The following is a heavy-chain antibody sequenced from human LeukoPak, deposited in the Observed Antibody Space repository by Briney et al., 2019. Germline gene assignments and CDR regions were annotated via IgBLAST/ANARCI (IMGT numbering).Heavy chain of an antibody. D-gene: IGHD3-22*01. J-gene: IGHJ4*02. Sequence: PGGSLRLSCAASGFTFSSYSMNWVRQAPGKGLEWVSYISSSSSTIYYAGSVKGRFTISRDNSKNTLYLQMNSLRTEDTAVYYCARESESYDSSGSTFGYWGQGTLVTVSS. V-gene: IGHV3-48*01. CDR2: ISSSSSTI. CDR1: GFTFSSYS. CDR3: ARESESYDSSGSTFGY.